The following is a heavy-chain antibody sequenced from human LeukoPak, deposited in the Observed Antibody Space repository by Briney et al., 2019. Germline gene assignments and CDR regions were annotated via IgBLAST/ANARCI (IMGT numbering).Heavy chain of an antibody. Sequence: PGGSLTLSWAVSGFTFSSYAMHWVRHPQGKGMGYVSSISSNGGSTYYANSVKGRFTISRDNSKNTLYLQMGSVRAEDMAVYYCARDGGNYGAFDIWGQGTMVTVSS. CDR1: GFTFSSYA. CDR2: ISSNGGST. D-gene: IGHD4-23*01. J-gene: IGHJ3*02. CDR3: ARDGGNYGAFDI. V-gene: IGHV3-64*01.